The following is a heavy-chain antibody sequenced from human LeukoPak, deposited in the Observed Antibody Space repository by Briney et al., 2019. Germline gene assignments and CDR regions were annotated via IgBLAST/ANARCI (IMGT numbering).Heavy chain of an antibody. V-gene: IGHV4-59*01. CDR3: ARELSGGSDSDYNYYMDV. D-gene: IGHD3-16*01. CDR1: GGSISSDY. CDR2: IYYTGST. Sequence: PSETLSLTCTVSGGSISSDYWSWIRQPPGKGLEWVGYIYYTGSTNYNPSLKSRVTISLDTSKKQFSLKLSSVTAADTAVYYCARELSGGSDSDYNYYMDVWGKGTTVTISS. J-gene: IGHJ6*03.